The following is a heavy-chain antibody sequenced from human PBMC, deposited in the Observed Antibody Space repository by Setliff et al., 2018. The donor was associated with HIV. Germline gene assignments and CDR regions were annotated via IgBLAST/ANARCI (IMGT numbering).Heavy chain of an antibody. Sequence: GPSVKVSCKASGGRISNFAISWVRQAPGQGLEWMGGIIPILGRSDYSPKLQGRVTINADESTGTVYMELSSLRSEDTAMYYCARRGVPQQIDLDSWGHGTLVTVSS. D-gene: IGHD3-10*01. V-gene: IGHV1-69*10. CDR2: IIPILGRS. J-gene: IGHJ5*01. CDR3: ARRGVPQQIDLDS. CDR1: GGRISNFA.